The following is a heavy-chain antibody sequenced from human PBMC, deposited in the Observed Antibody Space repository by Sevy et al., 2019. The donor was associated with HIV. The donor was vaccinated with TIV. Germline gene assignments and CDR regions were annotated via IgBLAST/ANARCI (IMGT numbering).Heavy chain of an antibody. D-gene: IGHD2-15*01. Sequence: GGSLRLSCAASGFPFSNYAMSWIRQAPGKGLEWVSTLIGGGSRTYYADSVTGRSTISRDNSKNTLYLQMNSLRADDTAIYYCAKRRVQSGLSGGGANYGWDVCGHGTTVTVSS. J-gene: IGHJ6*02. CDR2: LIGGGSRT. CDR1: GFPFSNYA. V-gene: IGHV3-23*01. CDR3: AKRRVQSGLSGGGANYGWDV.